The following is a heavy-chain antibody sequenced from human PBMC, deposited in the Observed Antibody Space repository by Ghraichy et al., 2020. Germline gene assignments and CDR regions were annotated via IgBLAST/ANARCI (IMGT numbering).Heavy chain of an antibody. Sequence: SETLSLTCAVSGGSVSSTNLWTWVRQPPGKGLEWIGDIYHSGSTNYNPSLESRVTISIDKSKNHFSLNLSSVAAADTGMYFCARGIYGNYIEYWGQGTLVTVS. J-gene: IGHJ4*02. CDR1: GGSVSSTNL. V-gene: IGHV4-4*02. CDR2: IYHSGST. D-gene: IGHD4-17*01. CDR3: ARGIYGNYIEY.